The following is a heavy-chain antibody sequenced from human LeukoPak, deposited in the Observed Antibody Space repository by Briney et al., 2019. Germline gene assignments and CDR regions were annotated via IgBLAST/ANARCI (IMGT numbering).Heavy chain of an antibody. V-gene: IGHV1-69*02. CDR2: IIPTLGIA. CDR3: ASMVVPAAIMFGHSVYYYYYMDV. Sequence: GASVKVSCKASGGTFSSYTISWVRQAPGQGLEWMGRIIPTLGIANYAQKFQGRVTITADKSTSTAYMELSSLRSEDTAVYYCASMVVPAAIMFGHSVYYYYYMDVWGKGTTVTVSS. J-gene: IGHJ6*03. D-gene: IGHD2-2*01. CDR1: GGTFSSYT.